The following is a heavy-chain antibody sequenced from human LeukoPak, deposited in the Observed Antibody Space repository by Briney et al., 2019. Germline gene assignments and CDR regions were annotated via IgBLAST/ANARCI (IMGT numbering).Heavy chain of an antibody. J-gene: IGHJ5*02. V-gene: IGHV4-4*07. CDR2: IYTSGST. D-gene: IGHD5-18*01. CDR3: ARDTAIEATAGGENWCDP. Sequence: SETLSLTCTVSGGSISSYYWSWLRQPAGKGLEWIGRIYTSGSTNYNPSLKSRVTMSVDTSKNQFSLKLSSVTAADTAVYYCARDTAIEATAGGENWCDPWGQGTLVTVSS. CDR1: GGSISSYY.